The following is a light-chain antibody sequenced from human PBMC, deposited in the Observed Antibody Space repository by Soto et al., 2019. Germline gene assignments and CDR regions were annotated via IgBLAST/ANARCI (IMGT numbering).Light chain of an antibody. Sequence: QSVLTQPASVSGSPGQSITISCTGTSSDVGSYNLVSWYQQHPGKAPKLMIYEGSKRPSGVSNRFSGSKSGNTASLTISGLQAADEADYYCCSYAGSSTFVFGTGTKVTV. V-gene: IGLV2-23*03. CDR2: EGS. CDR1: SSDVGSYNL. J-gene: IGLJ1*01. CDR3: CSYAGSSTFV.